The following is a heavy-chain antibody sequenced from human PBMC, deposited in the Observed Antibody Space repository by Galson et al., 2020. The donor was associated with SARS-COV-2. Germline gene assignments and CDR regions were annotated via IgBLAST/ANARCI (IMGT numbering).Heavy chain of an antibody. Sequence: ASETLSHTCTVSGGSIRSGGYFWTWIRQHPGKGLEWIGYIYHTGSTYYNPSLKSRVTISVDTSKNQFSLKLSSVTAADTAVYYCARANPEVATWFDPWGQGTLVTVSS. CDR3: ARANPEVATWFDP. D-gene: IGHD5-12*01. V-gene: IGHV4-31*03. CDR2: IYHTGST. J-gene: IGHJ5*02. CDR1: GGSIRSGGYF.